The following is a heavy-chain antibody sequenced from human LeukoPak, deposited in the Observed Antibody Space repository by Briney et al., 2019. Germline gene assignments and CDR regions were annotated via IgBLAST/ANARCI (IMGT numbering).Heavy chain of an antibody. J-gene: IGHJ4*02. V-gene: IGHV3-33*06. CDR3: AKEGDYCSSSGCHKRGIDY. CDR1: GFTFSHYA. Sequence: PGGSLRLSCAASGFTFSHYAMHWDRQAPGKGLEWVAVIWYDGSHDTYTDSVKGRFTVSRDNFKNVLHLQMNSLRVEDTAVYYCAKEGDYCSSSGCHKRGIDYWGQGTLVTVSS. D-gene: IGHD2-2*01. CDR2: IWYDGSHD.